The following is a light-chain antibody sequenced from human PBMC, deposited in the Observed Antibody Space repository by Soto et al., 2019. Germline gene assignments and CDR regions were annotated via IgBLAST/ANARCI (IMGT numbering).Light chain of an antibody. Sequence: TVLTQSPGTLSLSPGERATLSCRASQSVSSRYLAWYQQKPGQAPRLLIYGASSRATGIPDRFSGSGSGTEFTLTISSLQPDDFATYYCQHYNSYSEAFGQGTKVDIK. CDR2: GAS. V-gene: IGKV3-20*01. J-gene: IGKJ1*01. CDR1: QSVSSRY. CDR3: QHYNSYSEA.